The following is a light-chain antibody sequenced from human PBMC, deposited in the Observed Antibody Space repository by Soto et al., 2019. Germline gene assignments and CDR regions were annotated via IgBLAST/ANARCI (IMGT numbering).Light chain of an antibody. Sequence: IQLTQSPSSLSASVGDRVTITCRASQGISSSLAWYQQRPQKAPKLLIYGASTLKAGVPSRFSGSGSGTDFTLTISSLLPEDVATYYCQKYNSAQFTFGPGTKVDIK. J-gene: IGKJ3*01. CDR1: QGISSS. CDR3: QKYNSAQFT. V-gene: IGKV1-27*01. CDR2: GAS.